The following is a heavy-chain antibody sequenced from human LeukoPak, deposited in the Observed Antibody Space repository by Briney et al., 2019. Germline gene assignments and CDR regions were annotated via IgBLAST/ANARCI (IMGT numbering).Heavy chain of an antibody. CDR3: ARDGSGYSSAEYHFDY. CDR1: GYSFTNYW. V-gene: IGHV5-51*01. J-gene: IGHJ4*02. CDR2: IYPGDSAV. Sequence: KHGESLKISCKGYGYSFTNYWIGWVRQMPGKGLEWMGIIYPGDSAVRYSLSFQGQVTISADKSISTAYLQWHSLTASDSAMYYCARDGSGYSSAEYHFDYWGQGTLVTVSS. D-gene: IGHD5-12*01.